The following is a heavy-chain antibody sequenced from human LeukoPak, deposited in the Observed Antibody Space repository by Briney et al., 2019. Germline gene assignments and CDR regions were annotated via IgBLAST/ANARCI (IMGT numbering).Heavy chain of an antibody. CDR2: ISSSSSYI. D-gene: IGHD2-15*01. CDR1: GFTFSSYS. J-gene: IGHJ4*02. V-gene: IGHV3-21*01. Sequence: GSLRLSCAASGFTFSSYSMNWVRQAPGKGLEWVSSISSSSSYIYYADSVKGRFTISRDNAKNSLYLQMNSLRAEDTAVYYCARLVTPGYYFDYWGQGTLVTVSS. CDR3: ARLVTPGYYFDY.